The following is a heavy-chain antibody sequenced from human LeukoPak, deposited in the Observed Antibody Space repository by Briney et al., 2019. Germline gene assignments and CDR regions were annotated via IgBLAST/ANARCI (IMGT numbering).Heavy chain of an antibody. CDR1: GGSISSSTYY. J-gene: IGHJ4*02. Sequence: PSETLSLTCTVSGGSISSSTYYWGWIRQSPGKGLEWIGYIYYSGSTYYNPSLKSRVTISVDTSKNQFSLKLSSVTAADTAVYYCARAAGSYGYRGIDYWGQGTLVTVSS. D-gene: IGHD5-18*01. CDR3: ARAAGSYGYRGIDY. V-gene: IGHV4-31*03. CDR2: IYYSGST.